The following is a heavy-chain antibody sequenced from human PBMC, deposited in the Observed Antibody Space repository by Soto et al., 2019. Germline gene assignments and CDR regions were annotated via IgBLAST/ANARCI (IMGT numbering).Heavy chain of an antibody. CDR2: ITHFFGTS. CDR3: ERVGHVTNYGMAV. V-gene: IGHV1-69*01. Sequence: QVQLVQSGAEVKKPGSSVRVSCRAFGGTFSSYAVNWVRLAPGQGLEWMGGITHFFGTSNYAQKFQGRVTITADESTSTVFMDLVSLRSEDTAVYYCERVGHVTNYGMAVWGQGTTVTVSS. D-gene: IGHD1-26*01. CDR1: GGTFSSYA. J-gene: IGHJ6*02.